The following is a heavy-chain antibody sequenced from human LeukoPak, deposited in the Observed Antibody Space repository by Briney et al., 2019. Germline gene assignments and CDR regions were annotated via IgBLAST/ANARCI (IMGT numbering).Heavy chain of an antibody. CDR2: INHSGST. Sequence: SETLSLTCAVYGGSFSGYYWSWIRQPPGKGLEWIGEINHSGSTNYNPSLKSRVTISVDTSKNQFSLKLSSVTAADTAVYYCASPYEYYYDSSGYPIYGYWGQGTLVTVSS. CDR1: GGSFSGYY. CDR3: ASPYEYYYDSSGYPIYGY. J-gene: IGHJ4*02. V-gene: IGHV4-34*01. D-gene: IGHD3-22*01.